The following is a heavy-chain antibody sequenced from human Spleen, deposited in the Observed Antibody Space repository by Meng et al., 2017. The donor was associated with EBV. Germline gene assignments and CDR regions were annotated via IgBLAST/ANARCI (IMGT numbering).Heavy chain of an antibody. J-gene: IGHJ4*02. Sequence: VPRQEAGPGLEGPSGSLALTFVVWCGSISSSDGWSWVRQPPGKGLQWIGEIHQNGGAQYNPSLKSRVTISIDRSKNQFSLTLTSVTAADTAVYYCARAGYHRPANDYWGQGTLVTVSS. V-gene: IGHV4-4*02. CDR3: ARAGYHRPANDY. D-gene: IGHD2-15*01. CDR2: IHQNGGA. CDR1: CGSISSSDG.